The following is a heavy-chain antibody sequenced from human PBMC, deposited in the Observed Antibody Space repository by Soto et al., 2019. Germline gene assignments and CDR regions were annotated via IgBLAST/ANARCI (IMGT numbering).Heavy chain of an antibody. CDR1: GFTFSSYV. Sequence: GGSLRLSCAASGFTFSSYVMNWARQAPGKGLEWVSSISSSSSDIYYAYSVKGRFTISRDNAKNSLYLQMNSLRAEDTAVYYCARGSTVTSGGRWFDPWGQGTLVTV. CDR3: ARGSTVTSGGRWFDP. J-gene: IGHJ5*02. CDR2: ISSSSSDI. D-gene: IGHD4-4*01. V-gene: IGHV3-21*01.